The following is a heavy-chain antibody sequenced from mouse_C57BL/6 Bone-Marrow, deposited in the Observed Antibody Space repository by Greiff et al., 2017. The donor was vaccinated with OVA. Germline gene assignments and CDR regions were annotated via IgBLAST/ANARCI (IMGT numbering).Heavy chain of an antibody. Sequence: DVMLVESGGGLVKPGGSLKLSCAASGFTFSSYAMSWVRQTPEKRLEWVATISDGGSYTYYPDNVKGRFTISRDNAKNNLYLQMSHLKSEDTAMYYCARDQLGSSYDFDYWGQGTTLTVSS. CDR2: ISDGGSYT. V-gene: IGHV5-4*01. J-gene: IGHJ2*01. CDR3: ARDQLGSSYDFDY. CDR1: GFTFSSYA. D-gene: IGHD1-1*01.